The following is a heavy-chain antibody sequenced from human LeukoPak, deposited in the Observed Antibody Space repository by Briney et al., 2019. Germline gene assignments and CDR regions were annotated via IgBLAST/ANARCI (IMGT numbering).Heavy chain of an antibody. CDR2: IFHSAST. J-gene: IGHJ4*02. V-gene: IGHV4-30-2*01. CDR1: GGSVSSDDYS. D-gene: IGHD6-19*01. CDR3: ARRAGGIAVAVGIDY. Sequence: SGTLSLTCAVSGGSVSSDDYSWGWIRQPPGKGLEWIGYIFHSASTYHNLSLRSRVTISLDRSKNQFSLKMSSVTAADTAVYYCARRAGGIAVAVGIDYWGQGTLVTVSS.